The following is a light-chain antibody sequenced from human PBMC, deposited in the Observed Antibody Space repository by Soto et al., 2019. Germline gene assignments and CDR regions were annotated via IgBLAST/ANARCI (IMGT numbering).Light chain of an antibody. CDR1: QSIYRW. CDR2: EAS. J-gene: IGKJ2*03. CDR3: QQYSSYSGS. Sequence: DIQMTQSPSTLSASVGDRVTITCRASQSIYRWLAWYQQKPGKAPKLLISEASSLESGVLSRFSGSGSETEFTLTIASLQPDDFATYYCQQYSSYSGSFGQGTKLELK. V-gene: IGKV1-5*03.